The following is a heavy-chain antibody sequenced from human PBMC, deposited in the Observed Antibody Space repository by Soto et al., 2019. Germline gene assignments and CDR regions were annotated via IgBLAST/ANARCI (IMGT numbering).Heavy chain of an antibody. CDR3: ARDRKEGGNSGGYYGMDV. V-gene: IGHV1-18*01. Sequence: GASVKVSCKASGYTFTSYGISWVRQAPGQGLEWMGWISAYNGNTNYAQKLQGRVTMTTDTSTSTAYMELRSLRSDDTAVYYCARDRKEGGNSGGYYGMDVWGQGTTVTVSS. J-gene: IGHJ6*02. D-gene: IGHD2-21*02. CDR2: ISAYNGNT. CDR1: GYTFTSYG.